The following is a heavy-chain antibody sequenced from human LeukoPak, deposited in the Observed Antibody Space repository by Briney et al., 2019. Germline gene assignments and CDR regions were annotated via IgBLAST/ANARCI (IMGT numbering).Heavy chain of an antibody. V-gene: IGHV4-59*08. CDR3: ARPGATTVTTGYFDL. Sequence: SETLSLTCTVSGGSISSYYWSWIRQPPGKGLEWIGYIYYSGSTNYNPSLKSRVTISVDTSKNQFSLKLSSVTAADTAVYYCARPGATTVTTGYFDLWGRGTLVTVSS. CDR2: IYYSGST. J-gene: IGHJ2*01. D-gene: IGHD4-17*01. CDR1: GGSISSYY.